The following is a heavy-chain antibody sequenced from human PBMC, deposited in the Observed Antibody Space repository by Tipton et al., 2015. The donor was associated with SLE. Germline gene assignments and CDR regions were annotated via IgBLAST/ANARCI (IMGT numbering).Heavy chain of an antibody. CDR2: IYKSGST. J-gene: IGHJ4*02. V-gene: IGHV4-61*02. Sequence: TLSLTCSVSGGSITRGPYYWSWIQQPAGKGLEWIGRIYKSGSTNYNPSLRSRITVSVETSKNQFSLKVSSVTASDTAVYYCAREYSSSWHQCDFWGQGILVTVSS. CDR3: AREYSSSWHQCDF. D-gene: IGHD6-13*01. CDR1: GGSITRGPYY.